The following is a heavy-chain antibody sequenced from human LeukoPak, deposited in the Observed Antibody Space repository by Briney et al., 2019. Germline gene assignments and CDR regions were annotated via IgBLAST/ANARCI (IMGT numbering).Heavy chain of an antibody. CDR1: GGTFSSYA. J-gene: IGHJ4*02. D-gene: IGHD6-19*01. CDR2: IIPIFGTA. CDR3: AREEKPGPGIAVAGTNY. V-gene: IGHV1-69*05. Sequence: ASVKVSCKASGGTFSSYAISWVRQAPGQGLEWMGGIIPIFGTANYAQKLQGRVTMTTDTSTSTAYMELRSLRSDDTAVYYCAREEKPGPGIAVAGTNYWGQGTLVTVSS.